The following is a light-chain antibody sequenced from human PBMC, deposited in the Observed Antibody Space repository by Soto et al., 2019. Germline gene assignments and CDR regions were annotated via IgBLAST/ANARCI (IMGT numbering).Light chain of an antibody. V-gene: IGLV2-23*01. CDR2: EGS. Sequence: QSALAQPASVSGSPGQSITMSCTGTSSDAGSYKLVSWYQQHPGKAPKLMIYEGSKRPSGVSNRFSGSKSGNTASLTISGLQAEDEADYYCCSYAGSSSHVVFGGGTKLTVL. CDR3: CSYAGSSSHVV. J-gene: IGLJ2*01. CDR1: SSDAGSYKL.